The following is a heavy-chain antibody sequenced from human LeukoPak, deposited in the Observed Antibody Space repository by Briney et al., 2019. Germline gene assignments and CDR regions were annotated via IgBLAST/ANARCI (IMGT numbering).Heavy chain of an antibody. D-gene: IGHD4-17*01. CDR1: GSRLPNYW. J-gene: IGHJ4*02. CDR2: IYPGDSDT. V-gene: IGHV5-51*01. Sequence: GPSLKISSKHPGSRLPNYWIGWVRQMPGKGLERMGLIYPGDSDTGYSRSFQGQVTMSVDKCISTAYLQWNSLKASDTAMYYCARHDYGDGGQGTLVTVHS. CDR3: ARHDYGD.